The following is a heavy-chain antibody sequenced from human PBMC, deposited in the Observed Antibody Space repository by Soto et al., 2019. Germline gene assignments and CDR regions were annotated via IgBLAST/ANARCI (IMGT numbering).Heavy chain of an antibody. J-gene: IGHJ5*02. CDR1: GDFLSSYY. V-gene: IGHV4-59*01. Sequence: SETLSLTCTVSGDFLSSYYWSWIRQSPVKGLEWIGYIYYSGTTNYNASLKSRVTMSIDTSKNQFSLKLSSVTAADTAVYYCARASMVRLLFDPWGQGTLVTVSS. CDR2: IYYSGTT. D-gene: IGHD3-10*01. CDR3: ARASMVRLLFDP.